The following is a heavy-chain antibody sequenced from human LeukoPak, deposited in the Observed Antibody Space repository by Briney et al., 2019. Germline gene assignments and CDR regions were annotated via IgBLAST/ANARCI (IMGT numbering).Heavy chain of an antibody. CDR1: GFTFSNYA. Sequence: GGSLRLSCAVSGFTFSNYAIHWVRQAPGKGLEWVAVISYDGSKKYYADSVKGRFTISRDNSNNTLYLQTNSLRPEDTAVYYCARNLGRGGSYLYYFDSWGQGTLVTVSS. D-gene: IGHD1-26*01. CDR2: ISYDGSKK. J-gene: IGHJ4*02. V-gene: IGHV3-30-3*01. CDR3: ARNLGRGGSYLYYFDS.